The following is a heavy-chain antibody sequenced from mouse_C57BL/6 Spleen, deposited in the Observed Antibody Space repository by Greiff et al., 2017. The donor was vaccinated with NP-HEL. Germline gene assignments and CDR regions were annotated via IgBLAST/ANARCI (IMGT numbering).Heavy chain of an antibody. CDR3: TRKPSMVTSPMDY. D-gene: IGHD2-1*01. V-gene: IGHV1-15*01. CDR2: IDPETGGT. CDR1: GYTFTDYE. Sequence: QVQLQQSGAELVRPGASVTLSCKASGYTFTDYEMHWVKQTPVHGLEWIGAIDPETGGTAYNQKFKGKAILTADKSSSTAYMELRSLTSEDSAVYYCTRKPSMVTSPMDYWGQGTSVTVSS. J-gene: IGHJ4*01.